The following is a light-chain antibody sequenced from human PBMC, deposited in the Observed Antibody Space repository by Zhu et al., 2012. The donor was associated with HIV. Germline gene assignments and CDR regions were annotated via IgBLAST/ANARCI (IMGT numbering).Light chain of an antibody. J-gene: IGKJ4*01. Sequence: DIQMTQSPSTLSASVGDRVTITCRASQSISIWLAWYQQKPGKAPKLLIYKASSLESGVPSRFSGSGSGTEFTLTISSLEPEDFALYYCQQRRNRPLTFGGGTKVEIK. CDR1: QSISIW. CDR3: QQRRNRPLT. CDR2: KAS. V-gene: IGKV1-5*03.